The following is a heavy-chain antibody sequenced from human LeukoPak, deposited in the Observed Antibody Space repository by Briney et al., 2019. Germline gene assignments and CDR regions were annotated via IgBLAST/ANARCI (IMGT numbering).Heavy chain of an antibody. CDR2: ISSSGSTI. V-gene: IGHV3-48*04. Sequence: PGGSLRLSCAASGFTFSSYAMSWVRQAPGKGLEWVSYISSSGSTIYYADSVKGRFTISRDNAKNSLYLQMNSLRAEDTAVYYCARRDFDWLPYFYWGQGTLVTVSS. CDR3: ARRDFDWLPYFY. J-gene: IGHJ4*02. D-gene: IGHD3-9*01. CDR1: GFTFSSYA.